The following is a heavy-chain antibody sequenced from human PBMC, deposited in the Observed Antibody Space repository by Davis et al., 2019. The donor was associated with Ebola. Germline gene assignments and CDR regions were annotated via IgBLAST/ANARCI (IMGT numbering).Heavy chain of an antibody. V-gene: IGHV3-23*01. CDR1: GFIFRNYV. D-gene: IGHD4-17*01. CDR2: ISGSGGST. Sequence: GGSLRLSCETSGFIFRNYVMSWVRQASGKGLECVSAISGSGGSTYYADSVKGRFTISRDNSKNTLYLQMNSLRAEDTAVYYCAKTRDYARYFDYWGQGTLVTVSS. CDR3: AKTRDYARYFDY. J-gene: IGHJ4*02.